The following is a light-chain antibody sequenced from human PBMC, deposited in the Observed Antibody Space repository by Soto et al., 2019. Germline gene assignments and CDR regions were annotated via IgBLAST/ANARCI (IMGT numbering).Light chain of an antibody. CDR2: EVS. V-gene: IGLV2-14*02. J-gene: IGLJ3*02. CDR3: SSLTTSETWV. CDR1: SSDVGSYNR. Sequence: QSVLTQPASVSGSPGQSITISCTGGSSDVGSYNRVSWYRQYPGKAPQLMIYEVSYRPSGVSNRFSGSKSGNTASLTISGLQAEDEAEYFCSSLTTSETWVIGGGTKLTVL.